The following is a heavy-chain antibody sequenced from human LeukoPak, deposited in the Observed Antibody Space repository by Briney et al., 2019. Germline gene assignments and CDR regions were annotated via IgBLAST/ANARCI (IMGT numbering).Heavy chain of an antibody. D-gene: IGHD2-2*01. CDR1: GFTFSSYS. V-gene: IGHV3-21*04. J-gene: IGHJ3*02. CDR2: ISSSSSYI. CDR3: ARDWDCIRSSCYDAFDI. Sequence: GGSLRLSCAASGFTFSSYSMNWVRQAPGKGLEWVSSISSSSSYIYYADSVKGRFTISRDNAKNSLYLQMNNLRVEDTAVYYCARDWDCIRSSCYDAFDIWGQGTMVTVSS.